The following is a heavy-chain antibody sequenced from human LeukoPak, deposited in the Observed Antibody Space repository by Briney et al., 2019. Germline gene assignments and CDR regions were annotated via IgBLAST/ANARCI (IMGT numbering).Heavy chain of an antibody. V-gene: IGHV3-7*01. CDR1: GFTFSSYW. D-gene: IGHD3-3*01. J-gene: IGHJ4*02. Sequence: GGSLRLSCAASGFTFSSYWMSWVRQAPGKGLEWVANIKQDGSEKYYVDSVKGRFTISRDNAKNSLYLQMNSLRAEDTAVYYCASAGYDFWSGPNPLDYWGQGTLVTVSS. CDR2: IKQDGSEK. CDR3: ASAGYDFWSGPNPLDY.